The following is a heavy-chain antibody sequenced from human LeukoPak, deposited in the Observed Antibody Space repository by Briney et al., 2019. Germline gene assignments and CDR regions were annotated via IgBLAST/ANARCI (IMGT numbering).Heavy chain of an antibody. CDR3: AKGRSGYSYGFDF. CDR1: GFTLSSYA. V-gene: IGHV3-23*01. CDR2: ISGSGGNT. J-gene: IGHJ4*02. Sequence: PGGSLRLSCEASGFTLSSYAMTWVRQAPGKGLEWVSTISGSGGNTYSADSVKGRLTISRDNSKNTLYLQMNSLRAEDTAVYFCAKGRSGYSYGFDFWGRGTLVTVSS. D-gene: IGHD5-18*01.